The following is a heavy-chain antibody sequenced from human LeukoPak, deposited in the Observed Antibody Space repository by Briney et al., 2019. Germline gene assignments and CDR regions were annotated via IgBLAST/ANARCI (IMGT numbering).Heavy chain of an antibody. J-gene: IGHJ5*02. CDR2: ISAYNGNT. CDR1: GYTFTSYG. CDR3: ARTALREVISSYNWFDP. Sequence: GASVKVSCKASGYTFTSYGISWVRQAPGQGLEWMGWISAYNGNTNYAQKLQGRVTMTTDTSTSTAYMELRSLRSDDTAVYYCARTALREVISSYNWFDPWGQGTLVAVSS. D-gene: IGHD3-10*01. V-gene: IGHV1-18*01.